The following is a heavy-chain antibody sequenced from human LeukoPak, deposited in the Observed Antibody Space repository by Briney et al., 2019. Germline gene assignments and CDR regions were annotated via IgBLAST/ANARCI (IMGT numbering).Heavy chain of an antibody. J-gene: IGHJ5*02. CDR1: GYAXXXYY. D-gene: IGHD3-10*01. CDR2: INPSXGAT. V-gene: IGHV1-2*02. Sequence: ASVKVSCKASGYAXXXYYMHXXXXXPXXXLEWMGWINPSXGATNSAXXFQGRITMTRDTSINTVYMGLSRLTSDDTAIYYCARRPPYYGSGTSNWFDPWGQGTLVIVSS. CDR3: ARRPPYYGSGTSNWFDP.